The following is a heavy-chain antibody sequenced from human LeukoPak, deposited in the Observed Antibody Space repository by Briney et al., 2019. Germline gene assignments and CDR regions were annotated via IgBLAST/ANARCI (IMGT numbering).Heavy chain of an antibody. Sequence: PGGSLRLSCAASGFTFSSYAMPWVRQAPGKGLEYVSAISSNGGSTYYANSVKGRFTISRDNSKNTLYLQMGSLRAEDMAVYYCARGKSWELSDAFDIWGQGTMVTVSS. D-gene: IGHD1-26*01. CDR2: ISSNGGST. CDR3: ARGKSWELSDAFDI. V-gene: IGHV3-64*01. CDR1: GFTFSSYA. J-gene: IGHJ3*02.